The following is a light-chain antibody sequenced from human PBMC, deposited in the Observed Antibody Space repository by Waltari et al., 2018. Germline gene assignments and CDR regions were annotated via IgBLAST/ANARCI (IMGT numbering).Light chain of an antibody. J-gene: IGKJ1*01. CDR3: QQYYGTPPT. CDR1: QSVLSSSNNKNY. V-gene: IGKV4-1*01. CDR2: WAS. Sequence: DIVMTQSPDSLAVSLGERATINCTSSQSVLSSSNNKNYLAWYQQKPGQPPKLLIYWASTRESGVPDRFSGSGSGTDFTLTISSLQAEDVAVYYCQQYYGTPPTFGQGTKVEIK.